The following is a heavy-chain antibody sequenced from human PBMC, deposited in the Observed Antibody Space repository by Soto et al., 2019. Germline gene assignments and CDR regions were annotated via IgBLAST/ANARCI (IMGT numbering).Heavy chain of an antibody. J-gene: IGHJ6*02. CDR1: GYTFTTYT. V-gene: IGHV1-3*01. D-gene: IGHD2-21*01. Sequence: ASVKVSCKASGYTFTTYTMHWVRQAPGQRPEWMGWIIAGNGNTKYSEKFQGRVTITRDTSASTAHMEVSSLRTEDTAVYYCARAFGDPSHYCNGMDVWGQGTLVTVSS. CDR2: IIAGNGNT. CDR3: ARAFGDPSHYCNGMDV.